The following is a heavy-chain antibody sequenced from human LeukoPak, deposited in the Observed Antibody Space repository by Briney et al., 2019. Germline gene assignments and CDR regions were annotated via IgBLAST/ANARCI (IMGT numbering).Heavy chain of an antibody. J-gene: IGHJ4*02. Sequence: PSETLSLTCAVYGGSFSGYYWSWIRQPPGKGLEWIGEINHSGSTNYNPSLKSRVTISVDTSKNQFSLKLSSVTAADTAVYYCARDRVRGAADYWGQGTLVTVSS. CDR2: INHSGST. V-gene: IGHV4-34*01. CDR1: GGSFSGYY. D-gene: IGHD3-10*02. CDR3: ARDRVRGAADY.